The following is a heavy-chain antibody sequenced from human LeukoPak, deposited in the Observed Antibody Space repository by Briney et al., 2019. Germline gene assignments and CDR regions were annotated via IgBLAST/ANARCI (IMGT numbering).Heavy chain of an antibody. CDR2: IYYSGST. Sequence: SETLSLTCTVSGGSISSSSYYWGWIRQPPGKGLEWIGSIYYSGSTYYNPSLKRRVTISVDTSKNQFSLKLSSVTAADTAVYYCARPGRAGMPYYYMDVWGKGTTVTVSS. D-gene: IGHD6-19*01. J-gene: IGHJ6*03. CDR3: ARPGRAGMPYYYMDV. CDR1: GGSISSSSYY. V-gene: IGHV4-39*07.